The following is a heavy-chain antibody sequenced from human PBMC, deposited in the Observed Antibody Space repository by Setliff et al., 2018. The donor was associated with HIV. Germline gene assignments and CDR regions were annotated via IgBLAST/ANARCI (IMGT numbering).Heavy chain of an antibody. Sequence: GGSLRLSCAASGFTFSNAWMSWVRQAPGKGLEWVGRIKSKAGGGTADHATSVKGRFTISRDDSQSTLYLQMNSLKTEDTAVYYCTTWDKGSVWFGELLVSPDVFDIWGQGTLVTVSS. J-gene: IGHJ3*02. V-gene: IGHV3-15*01. CDR2: IKSKAGGGTA. CDR1: GFTFSNAW. CDR3: TTWDKGSVWFGELLVSPDVFDI. D-gene: IGHD3-10*01.